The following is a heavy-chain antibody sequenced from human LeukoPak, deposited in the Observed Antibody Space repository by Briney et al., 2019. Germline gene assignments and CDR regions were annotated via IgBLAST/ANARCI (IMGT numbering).Heavy chain of an antibody. CDR3: ASRQYDIWTGYDGALDI. J-gene: IGHJ3*02. V-gene: IGHV3-23*01. CDR2: ISASGGST. D-gene: IGHD3/OR15-3a*01. Sequence: GGSLTLSCAASGFTFSTFAMSWVRQAPGKGLEWVSIISASGGSTYYADSVKGRFTISRDNSKNTLYLQMNSLRAEDTAAYYCASRQYDIWTGYDGALDIWGQGTMVTVSS. CDR1: GFTFSTFA.